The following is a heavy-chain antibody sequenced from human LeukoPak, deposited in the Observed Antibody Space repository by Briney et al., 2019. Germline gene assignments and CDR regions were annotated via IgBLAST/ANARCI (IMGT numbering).Heavy chain of an antibody. CDR3: ARDGVLLWFGELYEIQTYYYYMDV. CDR2: INPNSGGT. CDR1: GGTFSSYA. V-gene: IGHV1-2*02. D-gene: IGHD3-10*01. Sequence: AASVKVSCKASGGTFSSYAISWVRQAPGQGLEWMGWINPNSGGTNYAQKFQGRVTMTRDTSISTAYMELSRLRSDDTAVYYCARDGVLLWFGELYEIQTYYYYMDVWGKGTTVTISS. J-gene: IGHJ6*03.